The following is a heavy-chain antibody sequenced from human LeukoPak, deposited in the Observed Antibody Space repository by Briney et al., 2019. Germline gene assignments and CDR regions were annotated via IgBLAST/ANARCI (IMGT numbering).Heavy chain of an antibody. CDR1: GGSISGYY. CDR2: IYYSGTT. V-gene: IGHV4-59*01. D-gene: IGHD1-26*01. Sequence: SETLSLTCTVSGGSISGYYWSWIRQPPGKGLEWIGYIYYSGTTSYNPSLKSRVTISVDTSKDQFPLKLSSVTAADTAVYYCARSRYILVGATRVSPNWFDPWGQGTLVTVSS. J-gene: IGHJ5*02. CDR3: ARSRYILVGATRVSPNWFDP.